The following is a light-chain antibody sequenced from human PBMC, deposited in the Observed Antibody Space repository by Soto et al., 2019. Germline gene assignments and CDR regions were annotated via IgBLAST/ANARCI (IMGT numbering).Light chain of an antibody. CDR3: PHYDDYSFT. CDR2: KVS. J-gene: IGKJ2*01. Sequence: DIQMTQSPSTLSASVGDRVTITCRSSQTISSWLAWYQKKPVKVTKLLIYKVSTLESGVPSRFSGSGSGTEFTRTISSLQPDDFEFYDCPHYDDYSFTFGQGTKVDSK. CDR1: QTISSW. V-gene: IGKV1-5*03.